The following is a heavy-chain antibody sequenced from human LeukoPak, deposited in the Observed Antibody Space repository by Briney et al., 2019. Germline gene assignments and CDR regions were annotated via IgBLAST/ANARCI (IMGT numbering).Heavy chain of an antibody. J-gene: IGHJ4*02. D-gene: IGHD2-21*01. CDR1: GFPFSYW. CDR3: ARNRRCCGEDY. V-gene: IGHV3-7*01. Sequence: GESLRLSCALSGFPFSYWMTWVREAPGKGLESVANLKHVGSEKNYVDSVKGRLTISRDNAKNSLYLQMNSQRAEDTSVYYCARNRRCCGEDYWGQGTQVTVSS. CDR2: LKHVGSEK.